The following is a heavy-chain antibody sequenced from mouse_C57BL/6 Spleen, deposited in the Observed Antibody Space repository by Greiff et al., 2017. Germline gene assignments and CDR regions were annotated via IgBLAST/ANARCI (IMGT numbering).Heavy chain of an antibody. D-gene: IGHD4-1*01. CDR2: IYPGDGDT. CDR3: ARSGTGVYYFDY. V-gene: IGHV1-80*01. J-gene: IGHJ2*01. Sequence: VQLQQSGAELVKPGASVKISCKASGYAFSSYWMNWVKQRPGKGLEWIGQIYPGDGDTNYNGKFKGKATLTANKSSSTAYMQLSSLTSEDSAVSFCARSGTGVYYFDYWGQGTTLTVSS. CDR1: GYAFSSYW.